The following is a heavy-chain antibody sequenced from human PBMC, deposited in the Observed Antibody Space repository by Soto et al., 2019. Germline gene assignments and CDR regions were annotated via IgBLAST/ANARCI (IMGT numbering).Heavy chain of an antibody. J-gene: IGHJ3*02. CDR3: ERVGKLELQGGAFDI. Sequence: SETLSLTCAVYGGSVNGYYWNWIRQPPGKGLEWIGEINHAGGTHYNPSLKSRVTMSVDTSKNQFSLRLSSVTAADTAIYYCERVGKLELQGGAFDIWGQGTMVTV. D-gene: IGHD1-7*01. CDR2: INHAGGT. V-gene: IGHV4-34*01. CDR1: GGSVNGYY.